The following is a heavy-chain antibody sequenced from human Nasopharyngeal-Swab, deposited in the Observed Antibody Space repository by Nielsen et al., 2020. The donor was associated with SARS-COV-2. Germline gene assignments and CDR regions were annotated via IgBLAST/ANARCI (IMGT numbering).Heavy chain of an antibody. D-gene: IGHD3-9*01. V-gene: IGHV3-48*04. CDR2: ISSSSSTI. Sequence: GESLKISCAASGFTFSSYSMNWVRQAPGKGLEWVSYISSSSSTIYYADSVKGRFTISRDNAKNSLYLQMNSLRAEDTAVYYCAGSRLGYWGQGTLVTVSS. CDR3: AGSRLGY. J-gene: IGHJ4*02. CDR1: GFTFSSYS.